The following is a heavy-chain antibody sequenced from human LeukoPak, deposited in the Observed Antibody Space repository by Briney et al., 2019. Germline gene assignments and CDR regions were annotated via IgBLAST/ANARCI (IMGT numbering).Heavy chain of an antibody. CDR1: GFTFSSYA. V-gene: IGHV3-23*01. CDR2: ISGSGGST. Sequence: GGSLRLSCAASGFTFSSYAMSWVRQAPGKGLEWVSAISGSGGSTYYADSVKGRFTISRDNAKNSLYLQMNSLRAEDTAVYYCAREISDFWSGYYSNWFDPWGQGTLVTVSS. CDR3: AREISDFWSGYYSNWFDP. J-gene: IGHJ5*02. D-gene: IGHD3-3*01.